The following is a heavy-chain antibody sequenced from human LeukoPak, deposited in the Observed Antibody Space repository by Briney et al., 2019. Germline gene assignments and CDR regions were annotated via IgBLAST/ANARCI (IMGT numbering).Heavy chain of an antibody. CDR1: GGSISSSSYY. D-gene: IGHD4-11*01. V-gene: IGHV4-39*01. Sequence: SETLSLTCTVSGGSISSSSYYWGWIRQPPGKGLEWIGSIYYSGSTYYNPSLKSRVTISVDTSKNQFSLKLSSVTAADTAVYYCARHPPTSPFDFWGQGTLVTVSS. J-gene: IGHJ4*02. CDR3: ARHPPTSPFDF. CDR2: IYYSGST.